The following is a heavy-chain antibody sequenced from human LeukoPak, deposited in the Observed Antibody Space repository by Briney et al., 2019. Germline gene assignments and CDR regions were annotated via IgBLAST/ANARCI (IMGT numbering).Heavy chain of an antibody. CDR3: ARPMGATMVRGVIKD. J-gene: IGHJ4*02. Sequence: WVRQPPGKGLEWIGSIYYSGSTYYNPSLKSRVTISVDTSKNQFSLKLSSVTAADTAVYYCARPMGATMVRGVIKDWGQGTLVTVSS. V-gene: IGHV4-39*01. D-gene: IGHD3-10*01. CDR2: IYYSGST.